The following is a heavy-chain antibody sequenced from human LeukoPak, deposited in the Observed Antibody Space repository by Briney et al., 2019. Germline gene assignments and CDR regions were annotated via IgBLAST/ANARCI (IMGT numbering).Heavy chain of an antibody. CDR1: GGSISSGGYS. CDR3: ARAGKSSSSYYYYYGMDV. CDR2: IYHSGST. D-gene: IGHD6-6*01. Sequence: PSETLSLTCAVSGGSISSGGYSWSWIRQPPGKGLEWIGYIYHSGSTYYNPSLKSRVTISVDRSKNQFSLKLSSVTAADTAVYYCARAGKSSSSYYYYYGMDVWGQGTTVTVSS. J-gene: IGHJ6*02. V-gene: IGHV4-30-2*01.